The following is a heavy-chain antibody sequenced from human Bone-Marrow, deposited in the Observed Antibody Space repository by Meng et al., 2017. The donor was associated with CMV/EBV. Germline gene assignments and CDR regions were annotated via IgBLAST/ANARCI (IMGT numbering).Heavy chain of an antibody. CDR1: GFTFNTST. CDR3: ARVGGGPD. CDR2: ISSSGSFR. Sequence: GESLKISCEVSGFTFNTSTMNWFRQAPGKGLEWVSSISSSGSFRHYADSVRGRFTVSRNNAKNSLYLQMNSLRAEDTALYYCARVGGGPDWGQGNLVNGAS. V-gene: IGHV3-21*06. D-gene: IGHD3-16*01. J-gene: IGHJ4*02.